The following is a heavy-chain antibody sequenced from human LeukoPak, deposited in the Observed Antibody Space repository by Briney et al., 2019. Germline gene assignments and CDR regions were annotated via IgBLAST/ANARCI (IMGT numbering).Heavy chain of an antibody. J-gene: IGHJ4*02. V-gene: IGHV3-7*01. CDR1: GFTFSDYL. CDR3: ARWSGEWGDLQFHY. D-gene: IGHD7-27*01. Sequence: PGGALRVSCAASGFTFSDYLMSGVRQAPGRGVEGVANIKQDGSEKHYVDSVKGRFTISRDNAKDSLYLQINRLRGEDTAVYYCARWSGEWGDLQFHYWGQGTLVTVSS. CDR2: IKQDGSEK.